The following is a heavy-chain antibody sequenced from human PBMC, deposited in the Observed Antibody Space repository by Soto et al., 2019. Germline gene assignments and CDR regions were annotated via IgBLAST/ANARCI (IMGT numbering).Heavy chain of an antibody. CDR1: GFTFSGYW. CDR2: IKQDGSEQ. V-gene: IGHV3-7*05. CDR3: AREAV. J-gene: IGHJ6*02. Sequence: EVQLVESGGGLVQPGGSLRLSCAASGFTFSGYWMSWVRQAPGKGLEWVANIKQDGSEQFYVDSVKGRFTISRDNAKNSLHLQMNSLRAEDTAVYYCAREAVWGQRTTVTVSS.